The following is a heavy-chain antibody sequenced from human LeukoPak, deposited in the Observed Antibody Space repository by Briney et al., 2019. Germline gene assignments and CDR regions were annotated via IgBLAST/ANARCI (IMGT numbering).Heavy chain of an antibody. CDR3: AKGERGYSYGYCVY. V-gene: IGHV3-21*01. D-gene: IGHD5-18*01. Sequence: PGESLRLSCAASGFTFSSYSMNWVRQAPGKGLEWVSSISSSSSYIYYADSVKGRFTISRDNSKNTLYLQMNSLRAEDTAVYYCAKGERGYSYGYCVYWGQGTLVTVSS. J-gene: IGHJ4*02. CDR1: GFTFSSYS. CDR2: ISSSSSYI.